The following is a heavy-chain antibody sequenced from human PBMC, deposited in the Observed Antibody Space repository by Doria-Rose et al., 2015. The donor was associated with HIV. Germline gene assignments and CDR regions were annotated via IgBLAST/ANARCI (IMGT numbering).Heavy chain of an antibody. V-gene: IGHV4-4*09. Sequence: QVQLQESGPGLVKPAETLSLTCTVSGGSISSYYWNWIRQPPGKGLEWIGYIYSSGSTPYNSSQNGVPSIFRDTATSQVSPKPSCDTAADTAVYYCARLRPTRGIYYSLDVWGKGTTVTVAS. CDR2: IYSSGST. CDR1: GGSISSYY. D-gene: IGHD3-10*01. CDR3: ARLRPTRGIYYSLDV. J-gene: IGHJ6*03.